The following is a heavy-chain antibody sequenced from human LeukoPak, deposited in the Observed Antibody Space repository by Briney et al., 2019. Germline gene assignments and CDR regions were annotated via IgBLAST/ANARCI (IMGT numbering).Heavy chain of an antibody. CDR3: AKSITRYCSGGSCYAFGY. V-gene: IGHV3-23*01. Sequence: GGSLRLSCAASGFTFSSYAMSWVRQAPGKGLEWVSAISGSGGSTYYADSVKGRFTISRDNSKNTLYLQMNSLRAEDTAVYYCAKSITRYCSGGSCYAFGYWGQGTLVTVSS. J-gene: IGHJ4*02. CDR1: GFTFSSYA. CDR2: ISGSGGST. D-gene: IGHD2-15*01.